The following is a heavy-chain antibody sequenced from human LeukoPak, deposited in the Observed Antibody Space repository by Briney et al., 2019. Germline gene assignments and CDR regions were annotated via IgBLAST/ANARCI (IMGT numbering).Heavy chain of an antibody. J-gene: IGHJ6*02. CDR2: INHSGST. CDR1: GGSFSGYY. V-gene: IGHV4-34*01. D-gene: IGHD6-13*01. CDR3: ARGAYDVWQQLSHWGYYYYYGMDV. Sequence: SETLSLTCAVYGGSFSGYYWSWIRQPPGKGLEWIGEINHSGSTNYNPSLKSRVTISVGTSKNQFSLKLSSVTAADTAVYYCARGAYDVWQQLSHWGYYYYYGMDVWGQGTTVTVSS.